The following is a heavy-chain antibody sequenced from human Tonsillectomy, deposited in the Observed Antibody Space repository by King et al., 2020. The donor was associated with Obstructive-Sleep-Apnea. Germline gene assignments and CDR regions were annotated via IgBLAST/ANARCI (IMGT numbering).Heavy chain of an antibody. J-gene: IGHJ4*02. CDR1: GGSFSGYY. Sequence: VQLQQWGAGLLKPSETLSLTCAVYGGSFSGYYWSWIRQPPGKGLEWIGEINHSGSTNYNPSLKSRVTLSVDTAKNQFSLKLSSVTAADTAVYYCARGPYCSSTSCYATIDYWGQGTLVTVSS. D-gene: IGHD2-2*01. CDR3: ARGPYCSSTSCYATIDY. V-gene: IGHV4-34*01. CDR2: INHSGST.